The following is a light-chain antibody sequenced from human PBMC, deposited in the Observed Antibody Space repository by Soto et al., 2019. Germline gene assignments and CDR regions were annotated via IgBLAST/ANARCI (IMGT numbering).Light chain of an antibody. V-gene: IGKV1-39*01. J-gene: IGKJ1*01. Sequence: QMTQSPSSLSASVGDRVTITCRASQSISSYLNWYQQKPGKAPKLLIYAASSLQSGVPSRFSGSGSGTDFTLTISCLQSEDFATYYCQQYYSFLWTSGHGSKVAIK. CDR2: AAS. CDR1: QSISSY. CDR3: QQYYSFLWT.